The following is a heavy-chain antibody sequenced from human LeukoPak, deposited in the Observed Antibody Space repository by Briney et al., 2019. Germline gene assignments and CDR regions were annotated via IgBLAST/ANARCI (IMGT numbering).Heavy chain of an antibody. Sequence: ASVKVSCKASGYTFTSYDINWVRQATGQGLEWMGWMNPNSGNTGYAQKFQGRVTITRNTSISTAYVELSSLRSEDTAVYYCARGLVQLFGEDWFDPWGQGTLVTVSS. J-gene: IGHJ5*02. D-gene: IGHD5-18*01. CDR3: ARGLVQLFGEDWFDP. CDR2: MNPNSGNT. CDR1: GYTFTSYD. V-gene: IGHV1-8*03.